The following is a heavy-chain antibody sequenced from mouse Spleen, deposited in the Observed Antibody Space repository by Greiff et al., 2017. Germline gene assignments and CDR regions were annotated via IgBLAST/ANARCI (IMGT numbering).Heavy chain of an antibody. J-gene: IGHJ2*01. CDR3: ALSTTVVATGFDY. Sequence: VQLKESGAELVKPGASVKLSCTASGFNIKDYYMHWVKQRTEQGLEWIGRIDPEDGETKYAPKFQGKATITADTSSNTAYLQLSSLTSEDTAVYYCALSTTVVATGFDYWGQGTTLTVSS. CDR1: GFNIKDYY. V-gene: IGHV14-2*01. D-gene: IGHD1-1*01. CDR2: IDPEDGET.